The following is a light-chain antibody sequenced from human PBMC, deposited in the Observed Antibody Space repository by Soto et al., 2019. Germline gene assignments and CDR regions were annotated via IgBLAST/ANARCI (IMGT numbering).Light chain of an antibody. CDR3: QQYSSSPYT. CDR1: QNVNNNY. Sequence: VLTQSPGTLSLSPGERATLSCRASQNVNNNYLAWYQQKPGQAPRLLIYGASFRATGIPDRFSGSGSGTDFTLTVSRLEPEDFALYYCQQYSSSPYTFGQGTKLEIK. J-gene: IGKJ2*01. V-gene: IGKV3-20*01. CDR2: GAS.